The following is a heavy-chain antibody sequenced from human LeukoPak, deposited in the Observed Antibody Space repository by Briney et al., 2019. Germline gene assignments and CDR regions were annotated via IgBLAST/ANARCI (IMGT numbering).Heavy chain of an antibody. V-gene: IGHV1-69*01. J-gene: IGHJ4*02. CDR2: TIPIFGTA. CDR3: ARSSYDGSGYYYSWTADY. Sequence: ASVTVSCKASGCTFSSNAISWVRQAPGQGLEWMGWTIPIFGTANYAQKFQGRVTITADESTSTAYMELSSLRSEDTAVYYCARSSYDGSGYYYSWTADYWGQGTLVTVSS. CDR1: GCTFSSNA. D-gene: IGHD3-22*01.